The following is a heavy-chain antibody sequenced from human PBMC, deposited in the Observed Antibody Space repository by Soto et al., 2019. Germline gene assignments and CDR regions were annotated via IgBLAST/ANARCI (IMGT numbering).Heavy chain of an antibody. CDR2: MTHSGDST. Sequence: GGSLRLSCAASGFTFNSYAMSWVRQAPGKGLEWVSTMTHSGDSTYYADSVKGRFTISRDTPKKTLYLQMDSLRAEDTAVYFCAKDSDKEDKFWLGELFKSWFDPWGQGTLVTVSS. CDR1: GFTFNSYA. V-gene: IGHV3-23*01. CDR3: AKDSDKEDKFWLGELFKSWFDP. D-gene: IGHD3-10*01. J-gene: IGHJ5*02.